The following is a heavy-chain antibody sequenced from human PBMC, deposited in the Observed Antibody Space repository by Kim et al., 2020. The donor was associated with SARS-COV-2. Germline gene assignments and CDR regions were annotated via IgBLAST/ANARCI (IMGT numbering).Heavy chain of an antibody. V-gene: IGHV3-30*04. CDR1: GFTFSSYA. CDR2: ISYDGSNK. CDR3: ARDWDGSGSYLIGYYFD. J-gene: IGHJ4*01. D-gene: IGHD3-10*01. Sequence: GGSLRLSCAASGFTFSSYAMHWVRQAPGKGLEWVAVISYDGSNKYYADSVKGRFTISRDNSKNTLYLQMNSLRAEDTAVYYCARDWDGSGSYLIGYYFD.